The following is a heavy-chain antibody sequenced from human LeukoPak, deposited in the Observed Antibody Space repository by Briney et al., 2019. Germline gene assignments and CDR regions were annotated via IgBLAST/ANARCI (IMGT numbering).Heavy chain of an antibody. Sequence: ASVKVSCKASGYTFTSYDINWVRQATGQGLEWMGWMSPNSGNTGYAQKFQGRVAMTRDTSISTAYMELSSLRSEDTAVYYCARAKARNDAFDIWGQGTMVTVSS. CDR1: GYTFTSYD. J-gene: IGHJ3*02. V-gene: IGHV1-8*01. CDR3: ARAKARNDAFDI. CDR2: MSPNSGNT. D-gene: IGHD1-14*01.